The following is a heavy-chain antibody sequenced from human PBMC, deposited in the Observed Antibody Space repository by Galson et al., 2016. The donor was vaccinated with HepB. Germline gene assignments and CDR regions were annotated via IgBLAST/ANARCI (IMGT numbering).Heavy chain of an antibody. J-gene: IGHJ2*01. V-gene: IGHV3-7*04. D-gene: IGHD3-10*01. Sequence: SLRLSCAASGYTFSSYWMSWVRQAPGKGLEWVANIKRDGAEIYYIDSVRGRFTISRDNANNSMHLQMNSLRAEVTAVYFCVRDTSSGWGFDLWGRGTLVTVSS. CDR2: IKRDGAEI. CDR3: VRDTSSGWGFDL. CDR1: GYTFSSYW.